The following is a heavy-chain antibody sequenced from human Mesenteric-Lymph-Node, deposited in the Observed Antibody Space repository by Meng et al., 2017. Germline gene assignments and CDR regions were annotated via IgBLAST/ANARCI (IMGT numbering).Heavy chain of an antibody. J-gene: IGHJ6*02. V-gene: IGHV3-23*01. CDR2: ISSGGTT. CDR3: ARDLVVVPAAIIPDPITVNYYYYSMDV. Sequence: GGSLRLSCAASGFTFSSYAMSWVRQAPGKGLEWVSFISSGGTTYYADSVKGRFTISRDNSKNTLYLQMNSLRAEDTAVYYCARDLVVVPAAIIPDPITVNYYYYSMDVWGQGTTVTVSS. CDR1: GFTFSSYA. D-gene: IGHD2-2*02.